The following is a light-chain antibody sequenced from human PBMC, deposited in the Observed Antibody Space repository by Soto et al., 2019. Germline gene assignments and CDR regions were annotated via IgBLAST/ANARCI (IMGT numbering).Light chain of an antibody. V-gene: IGKV3-11*01. CDR3: QQRSNWPKT. CDR1: QSISSY. Sequence: EIVLTQSPATLSLSPGKRATLSCRASQSISSYLAWYQQKPGQAPRVLIYDASNRATGIPARFSGSGSGTDFTLTISSLEPEDFAVYYCQQRSNWPKTFGQGTKVEIK. CDR2: DAS. J-gene: IGKJ1*01.